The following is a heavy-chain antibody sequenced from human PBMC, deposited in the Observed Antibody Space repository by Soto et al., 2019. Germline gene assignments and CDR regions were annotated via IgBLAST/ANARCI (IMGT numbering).Heavy chain of an antibody. J-gene: IGHJ4*02. Sequence: KPSETLSLTCAVYGGSFSGYYWSWIRQPPGKGLEWIGEINHSGSTNYNPSLKSRVTISVDTSKNQFSLKLSSVTAADTAVYYCARGSVHDYWGQGTLVTVSS. V-gene: IGHV4-34*01. D-gene: IGHD3-10*02. CDR2: INHSGST. CDR1: GGSFSGYY. CDR3: ARGSVHDY.